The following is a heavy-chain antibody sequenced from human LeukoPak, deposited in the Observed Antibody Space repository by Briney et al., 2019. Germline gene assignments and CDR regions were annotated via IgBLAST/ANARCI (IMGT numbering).Heavy chain of an antibody. Sequence: ASAKVSCKASGYTFTTYAISWVRQAPGQGLEWMGWISAYSGNTNYAQKLQGRVTMTTDTSTSTAYMELRSLRSDDTAVYYCARDPRAGEFDYWGQGTLVTVSS. J-gene: IGHJ4*02. CDR2: ISAYSGNT. CDR1: GYTFTTYA. V-gene: IGHV1-18*01. D-gene: IGHD3-10*01. CDR3: ARDPRAGEFDY.